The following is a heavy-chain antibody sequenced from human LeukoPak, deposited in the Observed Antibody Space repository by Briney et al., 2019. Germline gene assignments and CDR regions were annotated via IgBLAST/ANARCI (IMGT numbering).Heavy chain of an antibody. Sequence: GGSLRLSCAASGFTFSSYGMGWVRQAPGKGLEWVSAISGNGITTYYADSVKGRFTVSRDNSKNTQYLQMNSLRAEDTALYYCARIAMLRGVTHMDVWGKGTTVTISS. J-gene: IGHJ6*03. V-gene: IGHV3-23*01. CDR1: GFTFSSYG. CDR2: ISGNGITT. D-gene: IGHD3-10*01. CDR3: ARIAMLRGVTHMDV.